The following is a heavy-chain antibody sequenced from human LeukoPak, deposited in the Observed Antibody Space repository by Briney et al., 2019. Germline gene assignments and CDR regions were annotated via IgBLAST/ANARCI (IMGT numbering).Heavy chain of an antibody. CDR3: ARAAALQGDNDFWHGYLYYFDQ. D-gene: IGHD3-3*01. CDR1: GFAFSTYE. CDR2: ISTGGSTI. J-gene: IGHJ4*02. Sequence: GGSLRLSCTASGFAFSTYEMNWVRQAPGKGLEWVSYISTGGSTIEYADSVKGRFTISRDNAKNSVYLQMNSLRSEDTAVYYCARAAALQGDNDFWHGYLYYFDQWGQGTLVTVSS. V-gene: IGHV3-48*03.